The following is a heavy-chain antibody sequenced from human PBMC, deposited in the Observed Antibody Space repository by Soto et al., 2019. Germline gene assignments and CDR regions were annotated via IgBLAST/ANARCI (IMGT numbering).Heavy chain of an antibody. CDR3: ARALRGGWYFDY. CDR2: IYYSGST. D-gene: IGHD1-26*01. V-gene: IGHV4-59*01. Sequence: PSETLSLTCTVSGGSISSYYWSWIRQPPGKGLEWIGFIYYSGSTNYNPSLKSRVTISVDTSKNQFSLKLSSVTAADTAVYYCARALRGGWYFDYWGQGTLVTVSS. J-gene: IGHJ4*02. CDR1: GGSISSYY.